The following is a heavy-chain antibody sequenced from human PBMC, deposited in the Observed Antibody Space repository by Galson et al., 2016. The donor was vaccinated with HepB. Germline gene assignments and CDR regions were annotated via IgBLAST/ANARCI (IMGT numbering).Heavy chain of an antibody. D-gene: IGHD3-10*01. V-gene: IGHV3-23*01. J-gene: IGHJ6*02. CDR1: GFTFSNYA. CDR2: ISGSGGST. CDR3: AKWVTSGRLSSYDYHGMDV. Sequence: SLRLSCAASGFTFSNYAMSWVRQAPGKGLEWVSAISGSGGSTYYADSVEGRFTISRDNSKNTMYLQINSLRAEDTAVYYCAKWVTSGRLSSYDYHGMDVWGQGTTVTVSS.